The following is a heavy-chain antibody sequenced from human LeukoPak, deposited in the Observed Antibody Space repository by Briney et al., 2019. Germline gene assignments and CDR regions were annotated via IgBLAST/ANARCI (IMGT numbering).Heavy chain of an antibody. CDR3: ARNRRDNWNTDNPDDYLDY. CDR2: IYYSGST. J-gene: IGHJ4*02. D-gene: IGHD1/OR15-1a*01. Sequence: SETLSLTCSVSGGSISSYYWSWIRQPPGKGLEWIGYIYYSGSTNYNPSLKSRVTISVDTSKNQFSLKLSSVTAADTAVYYCARNRRDNWNTDNPDDYLDYWGQGTLVTVSS. V-gene: IGHV4-59*01. CDR1: GGSISSYY.